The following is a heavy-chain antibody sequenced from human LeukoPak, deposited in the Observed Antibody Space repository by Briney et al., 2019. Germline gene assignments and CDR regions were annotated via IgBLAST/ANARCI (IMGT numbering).Heavy chain of an antibody. CDR1: GGSISSYY. CDR3: ARVVIGYSYGSYFDY. CDR2: IYYSGST. J-gene: IGHJ4*02. D-gene: IGHD5-18*01. Sequence: SETLSLTCTVSGGSISSYYWSWIRQPPGKGPEWIGYIYYSGSTNYNPSLKSRVTISVDTSKNQFSLKLSSVTAADTAVYYCARVVIGYSYGSYFDYWGQGTLVTVSS. V-gene: IGHV4-59*01.